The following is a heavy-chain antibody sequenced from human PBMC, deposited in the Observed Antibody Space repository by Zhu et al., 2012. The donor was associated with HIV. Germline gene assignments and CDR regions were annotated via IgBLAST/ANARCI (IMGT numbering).Heavy chain of an antibody. Sequence: QVQLQESGPGLVKPSETLSLNCTVSGGSLISQYWSWIRQPPGKGLEWIGYLYSSGSARYNPSLQSRVTISVDTSKNFFSLKLRSVTAADTAVYYCARAPSGFRLDNWGQGTLVTVS. J-gene: IGHJ4*02. CDR2: LYSSGSA. CDR3: ARAPSGFRLDN. V-gene: IGHV4-59*11. D-gene: IGHD5-12*01. CDR1: GGSLISQY.